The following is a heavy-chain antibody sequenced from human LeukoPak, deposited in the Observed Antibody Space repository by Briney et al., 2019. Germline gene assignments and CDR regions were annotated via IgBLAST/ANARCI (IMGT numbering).Heavy chain of an antibody. J-gene: IGHJ4*02. CDR2: ISWNSGSI. Sequence: GRSLRLSCAASGFTFDDYAMHWVRQAPGKGLAWVSGISWNSGSIGYADSVKGRFTIYRDNSNNSLFLQMNSLRAEDTAVYYCAKLLGDVTTFDHWGQGTLVTVSS. CDR1: GFTFDDYA. CDR3: AKLLGDVTTFDH. V-gene: IGHV3-9*01. D-gene: IGHD3-16*01.